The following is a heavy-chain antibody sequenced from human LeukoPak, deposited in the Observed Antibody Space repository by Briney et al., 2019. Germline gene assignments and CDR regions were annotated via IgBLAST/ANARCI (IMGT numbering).Heavy chain of an antibody. CDR2: IYSGGST. Sequence: GGSLRLSCAASGFTVSSNYMSWVRQAPGKGLEWVSVIYSGGSTYYADSVKGGFTICRENNKKTLALKKKSRGTEDTAVYYCARKSGSSRGSVYWGQGTLVTVSS. V-gene: IGHV3-53*01. D-gene: IGHD6-25*01. J-gene: IGHJ4*02. CDR3: ARKSGSSRGSVY. CDR1: GFTVSSNY.